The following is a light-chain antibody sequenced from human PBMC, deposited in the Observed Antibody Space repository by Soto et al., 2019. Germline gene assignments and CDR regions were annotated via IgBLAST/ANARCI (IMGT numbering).Light chain of an antibody. CDR1: KNDIGVYDF. CDR2: EVV. V-gene: IGLV2-8*01. Sequence: QSALTQPPSASGSPGQSVTISCTGTKNDIGVYDFVSWYQHHPGKAPRLIIYEVVQRPSGVPDRFSGSKSGTSASLAISGLRSEDEAHYYCAAWDDSLSGPVFGGGTKLTVL. CDR3: AAWDDSLSGPV. J-gene: IGLJ2*01.